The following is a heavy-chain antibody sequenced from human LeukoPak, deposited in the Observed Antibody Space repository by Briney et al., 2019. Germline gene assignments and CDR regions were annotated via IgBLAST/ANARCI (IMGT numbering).Heavy chain of an antibody. Sequence: SETLSLTCAVSGYSISSGYYWGWIRQPPGTGLEWIGSIYHSGSTYYNPSLKSRVTISVDTSKNQFSLKLSSVTAADTAVYYCARLASNYHGSGSYFPYYYYMDVWGKGTTVTVSS. V-gene: IGHV4-38-2*01. CDR2: IYHSGST. CDR1: GYSISSGYY. CDR3: ARLASNYHGSGSYFPYYYYMDV. D-gene: IGHD3-10*01. J-gene: IGHJ6*03.